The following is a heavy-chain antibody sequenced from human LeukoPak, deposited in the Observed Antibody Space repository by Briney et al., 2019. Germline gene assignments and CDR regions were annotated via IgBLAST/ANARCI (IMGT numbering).Heavy chain of an antibody. CDR2: ISYDGSNK. CDR3: AKAGSYRATIDY. J-gene: IGHJ4*02. CDR1: GFTFNSYG. V-gene: IGHV3-30*18. Sequence: GRSLRLSCAASGFTFNSYGMHWVRQAPGKGLEWVAVISYDGSNKYYADSVKGRFTISRDNSKNTLYLQMNSLRAEDTAVYYCAKAGSYRATIDYWGQGTLVTVSS. D-gene: IGHD1-26*01.